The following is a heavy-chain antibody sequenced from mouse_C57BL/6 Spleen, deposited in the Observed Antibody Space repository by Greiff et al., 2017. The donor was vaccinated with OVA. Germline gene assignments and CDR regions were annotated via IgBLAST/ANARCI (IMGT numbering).Heavy chain of an antibody. CDR1: GYTFTSYW. V-gene: IGHV1-64*01. CDR2: IHPNSGST. Sequence: QVQLQQPGAELVKPGASVKLSCKASGYTFTSYWMPWVKQRPGHGLEWIGMIHPNSGSTNYTEKFKSKATLTVDTSSSTAYMQLSSLTSEDSAVYYCAREDSSGYDAMDYWGQGTSVTVSS. D-gene: IGHD3-2*02. CDR3: AREDSSGYDAMDY. J-gene: IGHJ4*01.